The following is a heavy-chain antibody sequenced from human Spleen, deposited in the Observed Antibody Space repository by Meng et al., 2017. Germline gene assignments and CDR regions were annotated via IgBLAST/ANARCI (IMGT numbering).Heavy chain of an antibody. CDR3: ARGPSHGGSYSDY. Sequence: QVQLQESGPGLVKPSETLSLTCTVSGGSISTYCWCWIRQSPEKGLEWIGYINYSGRTNYIPSLRSRATISVDPSKNQFSLNLRSVTAADTAVYYCARGPSHGGSYSDYWGQGTLVTVSS. CDR1: GGSISTYC. J-gene: IGHJ4*02. D-gene: IGHD2-21*02. CDR2: INYSGRT. V-gene: IGHV4-59*01.